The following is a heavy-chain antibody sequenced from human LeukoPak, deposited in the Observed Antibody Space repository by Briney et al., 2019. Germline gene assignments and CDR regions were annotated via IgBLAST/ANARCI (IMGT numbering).Heavy chain of an antibody. CDR2: LYTSGST. CDR1: GGSISSYY. J-gene: IGHJ4*02. V-gene: IGHV4-4*07. D-gene: IGHD3-22*01. CDR3: ARGASSGYYYG. Sequence: SETLSLTCTVSGGSISSYYWGWIRQPAGKGLEWIGRLYTSGSTNYNPSLKSRVTMSVDTSKNQFSLKLTSMTAADTAVYYCARGASSGYYYGWGPGTLVTVSS.